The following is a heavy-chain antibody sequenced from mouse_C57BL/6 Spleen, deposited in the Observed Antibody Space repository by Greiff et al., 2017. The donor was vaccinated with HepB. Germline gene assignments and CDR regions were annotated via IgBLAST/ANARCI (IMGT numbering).Heavy chain of an antibody. CDR3: ASRYYDYDPAWFAY. Sequence: QVQLQQPGAELVKPGASVKMSCKASGYTFTSYWITWVKQRPGQGLEWIGDIYPGSGSTNYNEKFKSKATLTVDTSSSTAYMQLSSLTSEDSAVYYCASRYYDYDPAWFAYWGQGTLVTVSA. V-gene: IGHV1-55*01. CDR2: IYPGSGST. CDR1: GYTFTSYW. D-gene: IGHD2-4*01. J-gene: IGHJ3*01.